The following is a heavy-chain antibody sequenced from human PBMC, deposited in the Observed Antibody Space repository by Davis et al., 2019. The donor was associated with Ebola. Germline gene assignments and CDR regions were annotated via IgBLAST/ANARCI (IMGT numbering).Heavy chain of an antibody. CDR2: ISWNGGST. J-gene: IGHJ6*02. CDR3: AKNVARACDGSGMYCGLDV. Sequence: PGGSLRLSCTASGFAFDDYAMHWVRQTPGKGLEWVSLISWNGGSTYYADSVKGRFTISRDNSKKSLFLQMNSLRADDNGFYYCAKNVARACDGSGMYCGLDVWGQGTTVTV. D-gene: IGHD3-10*01. CDR1: GFAFDDYA. V-gene: IGHV3-43D*03.